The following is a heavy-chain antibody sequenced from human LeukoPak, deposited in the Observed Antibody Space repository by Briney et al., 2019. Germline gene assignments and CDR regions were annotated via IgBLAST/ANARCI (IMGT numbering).Heavy chain of an antibody. D-gene: IGHD3-10*01. CDR3: ARKGARITMVRGPPRYYYMDV. V-gene: IGHV4-39*01. Sequence: SETLSLTCTVSGGSISSSSYYWGWIRQPPGRGLEWIGSIYYSGSTYYNPSLKSRVTISVDTSKNQLSLKLSSVTAADTAVYYCARKGARITMVRGPPRYYYMDVWGKGTTVTISS. CDR1: GGSISSSSYY. CDR2: IYYSGST. J-gene: IGHJ6*03.